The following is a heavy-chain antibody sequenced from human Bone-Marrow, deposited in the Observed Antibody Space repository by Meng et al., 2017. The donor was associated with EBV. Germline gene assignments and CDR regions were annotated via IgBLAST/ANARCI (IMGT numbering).Heavy chain of an antibody. CDR1: GGPFRNYA. V-gene: IGHV1-69*01. CDR2: FLPTLGAP. CDR3: ASESGRGYTPDY. D-gene: IGHD3-10*01. J-gene: IGHJ4*02. Sequence: QVQLLKPAAEVKKPGSSVKVSCKTSGGPFRNYAISWVRQAPGQGLEWLGGFLPTLGAPNYAQKFHGRVSITADESTSTHYMDLSSLRSEDTAMYYCASESGRGYTPDYWGQGTLVTVSS.